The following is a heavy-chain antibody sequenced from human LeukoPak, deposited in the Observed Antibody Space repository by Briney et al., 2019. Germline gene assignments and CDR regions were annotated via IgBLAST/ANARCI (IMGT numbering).Heavy chain of an antibody. CDR2: MYYSGST. D-gene: IGHD1-26*01. CDR3: ARDTYDYYFDP. CDR1: GDSINSHH. Sequence: SKTLSLTCTVSGDSINSHHWNWIRQPPGKGLEWIGYMYYSGSTMYNRSLKSRVAISIDTSKNQFSLKLSSVTAADTAVHYCARDTYDYYFDPWGQGILVTVSS. J-gene: IGHJ5*02. V-gene: IGHV4-59*11.